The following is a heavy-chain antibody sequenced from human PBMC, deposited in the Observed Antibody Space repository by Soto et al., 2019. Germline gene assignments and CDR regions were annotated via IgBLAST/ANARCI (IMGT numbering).Heavy chain of an antibody. J-gene: IGHJ4*02. D-gene: IGHD1-26*01. CDR2: LNPKSGMT. Sequence: QVQLVQSGPEVKKPGASVKVSCKASGYTFTTYDFNWVRQAPGQGLEWMGWLNPKSGMTGSAQKFQGRGTMSRDSSISTVYMELSSLRSEDTAVYYCARVAGSPDYWGQGTLVTVSS. V-gene: IGHV1-8*01. CDR1: GYTFTTYD. CDR3: ARVAGSPDY.